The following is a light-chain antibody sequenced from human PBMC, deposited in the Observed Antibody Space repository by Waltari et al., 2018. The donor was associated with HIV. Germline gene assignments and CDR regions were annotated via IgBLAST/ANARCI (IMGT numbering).Light chain of an antibody. Sequence: QSVLTQPPSAPGTPGQRVTISCSGSRSNIRTRPLNQYQQLAGSAPKLLIYRSDLRPSGVPDRFSGSKSATSASLAISGLQSEDEATYYCASWDDSLNGVIFGGGTELTVL. V-gene: IGLV1-44*01. CDR1: RSNIRTRP. J-gene: IGLJ2*01. CDR2: RSD. CDR3: ASWDDSLNGVI.